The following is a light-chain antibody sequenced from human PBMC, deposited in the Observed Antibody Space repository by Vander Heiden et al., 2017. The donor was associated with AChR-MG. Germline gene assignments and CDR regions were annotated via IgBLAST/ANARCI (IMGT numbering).Light chain of an antibody. CDR3: QSNDRSLSVLYV. J-gene: IGLJ1*01. CDR1: SSNIGAYD. V-gene: IGLV1-40*01. Sequence: QSVLTQPPSVSGAPGQWVTIPCTWSSSNIGAYDVNWYHQLPGTAPKLLIYGTSNRPSGVPERFSGSRSGTSASLAISGLQTEDEADYYCQSNDRSLSVLYVFGTGTTVTVL. CDR2: GTS.